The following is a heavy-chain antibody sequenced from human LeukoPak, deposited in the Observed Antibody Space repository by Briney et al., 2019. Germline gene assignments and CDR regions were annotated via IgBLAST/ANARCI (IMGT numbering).Heavy chain of an antibody. D-gene: IGHD6-6*01. CDR2: ISSSGSTI. CDR1: GFTFSSYS. CDR3: ASSEYSSSGGAFDI. J-gene: IGHJ3*02. V-gene: IGHV3-48*04. Sequence: GGSLRLSCAASGFTFSSYSMNWVRQAPGKGLEWVSYISSSGSTIYYADSVKGRFTISRDNAKNSLYLQMNSLRAEDTAIYYCASSEYSSSGGAFDIWGQGTMVTVSS.